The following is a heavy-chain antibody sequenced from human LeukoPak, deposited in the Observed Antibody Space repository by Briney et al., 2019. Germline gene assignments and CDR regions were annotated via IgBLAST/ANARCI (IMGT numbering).Heavy chain of an antibody. V-gene: IGHV1-2*02. CDR1: LYTFTGQF. CDR3: ARGIRGDTSSYSPFDY. D-gene: IGHD3-22*01. CDR2: INPNGDGR. J-gene: IGHJ4*02. Sequence: GASVKVSCKASLYTFTGQFIHWVRQAPGQGLEWMGWINPNGDGRSFAQKFQGRIAMTRDTSISTACMELRSLTLDDAAIYYCARGIRGDTSSYSPFDYWDQGTLVIVSS.